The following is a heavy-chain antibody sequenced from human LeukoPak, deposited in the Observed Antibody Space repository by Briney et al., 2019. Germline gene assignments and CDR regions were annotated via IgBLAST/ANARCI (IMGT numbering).Heavy chain of an antibody. V-gene: IGHV4-39*02. Sequence: PSETLSLTCTVPGGSLLRSSNYWGWIRQPPGKGLEWIGTMFYSGETYHNPSLKSRVAISVDTPKDHFSLTLSSMTAADTAVYYCAAPHCTTPNCYFHYGGQGILVTVPS. CDR1: GGSLLRSSNY. CDR3: AAPHCTTPNCYFHY. J-gene: IGHJ4*02. CDR2: MFYSGET. D-gene: IGHD2-15*01.